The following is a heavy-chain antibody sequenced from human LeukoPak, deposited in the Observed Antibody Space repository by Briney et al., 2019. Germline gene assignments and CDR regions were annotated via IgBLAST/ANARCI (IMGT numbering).Heavy chain of an antibody. CDR3: ATVVLYSGYYFDY. J-gene: IGHJ4*02. Sequence: ASVKVSFKVSGYTLTELSMHWVRQAPGKGLEWMGGFDPEDGATIYAQKFQGRVTMTEDTSTDTACMELSSLRSEDTAVYYCATVVLYSGYYFDYWGQGTLVTVSS. V-gene: IGHV1-24*01. CDR2: FDPEDGAT. D-gene: IGHD5-12*01. CDR1: GYTLTELS.